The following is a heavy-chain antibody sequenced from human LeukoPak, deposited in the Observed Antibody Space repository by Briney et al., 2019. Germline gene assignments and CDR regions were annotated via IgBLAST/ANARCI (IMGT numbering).Heavy chain of an antibody. CDR3: ARIGGEYYYMDV. Sequence: ASVKVSCMASGYTFTGYYMHWVRQAPGQGLEWMGWINPNSGGTNYAQKFQGRVTMTRDTSISTAYMELSRLRSDDTAVYYCARIGGEYYYMDVWGKGTTVTVSS. CDR1: GYTFTGYY. V-gene: IGHV1-2*02. CDR2: INPNSGGT. D-gene: IGHD2-21*01. J-gene: IGHJ6*03.